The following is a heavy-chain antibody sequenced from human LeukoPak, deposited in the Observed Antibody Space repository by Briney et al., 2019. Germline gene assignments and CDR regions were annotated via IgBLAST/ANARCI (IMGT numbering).Heavy chain of an antibody. Sequence: SETLSLTCTVPGGSISSYYWSWIRQPPGKGLEWIGYIYYSGSTHYNPSLKSRVTISVDTSKNQFSLKLRSVTAADTAVYYCARIYCGGDCYLVAWGQGTLVTVSS. V-gene: IGHV4-59*12. D-gene: IGHD2-21*02. CDR2: IYYSGST. CDR1: GGSISSYY. CDR3: ARIYCGGDCYLVA. J-gene: IGHJ4*02.